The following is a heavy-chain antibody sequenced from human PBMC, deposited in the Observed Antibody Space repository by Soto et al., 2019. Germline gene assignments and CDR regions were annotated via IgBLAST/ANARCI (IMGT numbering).Heavy chain of an antibody. CDR3: APWGRDGYNSSLN. CDR2: ISSSGSTI. D-gene: IGHD5-12*01. V-gene: IGHV3-11*01. CDR1: GFTFSYYY. Sequence: GGSLRLSCAASGFTFSYYYMSWIRQSPGKGLEWVSYISSSGSTIYYADSVKGRFTISRDNAKNSLYLQMNSLRAEDTAVYYCAPWGRDGYNSSLNWGQGTLVTVSS. J-gene: IGHJ4*02.